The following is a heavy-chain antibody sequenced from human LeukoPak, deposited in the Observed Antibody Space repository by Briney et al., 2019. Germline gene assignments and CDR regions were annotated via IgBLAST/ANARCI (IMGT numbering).Heavy chain of an antibody. Sequence: SQTLSLTCAISGDSVSSNSAAWTWIRQSPSRGLQWLGRTYYRPKWYNDYAVSVKSRITINPDPSKNQFSLQLNSVTPEDTAVYFCARELIHRGGSYPDYWGQGTLVTVSS. CDR2: TYYRPKWYN. J-gene: IGHJ4*02. CDR1: GDSVSSNSAA. V-gene: IGHV6-1*01. CDR3: ARELIHRGGSYPDY. D-gene: IGHD1-26*01.